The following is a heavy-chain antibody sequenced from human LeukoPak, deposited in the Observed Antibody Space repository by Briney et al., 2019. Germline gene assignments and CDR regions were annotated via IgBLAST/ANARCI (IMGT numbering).Heavy chain of an antibody. J-gene: IGHJ4*02. Sequence: SETLSLTCTVSGGSISSSSYYWGWIRQPPGKGLEWIGSIYYSGSTYYNPSLKSRVTISVDTSKNQFSLKLSSVTAADTAVYYCARDYGPALLVYFDYWGQGTLVTVSS. CDR2: IYYSGST. D-gene: IGHD2-2*01. V-gene: IGHV4-39*07. CDR1: GGSISSSSYY. CDR3: ARDYGPALLVYFDY.